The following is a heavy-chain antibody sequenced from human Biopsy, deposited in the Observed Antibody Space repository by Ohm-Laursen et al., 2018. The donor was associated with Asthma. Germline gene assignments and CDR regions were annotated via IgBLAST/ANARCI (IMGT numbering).Heavy chain of an antibody. CDR2: THYSGST. V-gene: IGHV4-39*01. CDR3: ASPVNRAFGGYEWAAVFDY. CDR1: GASIRGSGSY. D-gene: IGHD5-12*01. J-gene: IGHJ4*02. Sequence: TLSLTCTVSGASIRGSGSYWAWIRQAPGKGPEWIGTTHYSGSTFYKPSLRSRVTMSLDTSTNQFSLSLRSVTATDTAVYYCASPVNRAFGGYEWAAVFDYWGQGILVTVSS.